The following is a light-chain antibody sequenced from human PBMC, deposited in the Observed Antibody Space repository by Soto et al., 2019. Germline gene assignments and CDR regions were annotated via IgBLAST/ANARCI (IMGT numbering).Light chain of an antibody. CDR2: GAS. Sequence: EIVMTQSPATLYVSPGESATLSCGASQSISSDLAWYQQKPGQAPRLLIYGASTRETGIPARFSGSGSGTEFALTISSLQSEDFAVYYCQQCNNWTRTFGQGTKVDIK. V-gene: IGKV3-15*01. CDR3: QQCNNWTRT. J-gene: IGKJ1*01. CDR1: QSISSD.